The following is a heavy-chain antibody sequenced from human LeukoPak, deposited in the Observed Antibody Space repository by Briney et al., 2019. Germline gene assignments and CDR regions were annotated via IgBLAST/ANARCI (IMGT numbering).Heavy chain of an antibody. J-gene: IGHJ4*02. V-gene: IGHV4-38-2*02. CDR3: ARANYYYGGPIDY. Sequence: SETLSLTCTVSGYSISSGYYWGWIRQPPGKGLEWIGSIYHSGSTYYNPSLKSRVTISVDTSENQFSLKLSSVTAADTAVYYCARANYYYGGPIDYWGQGTLVTVSS. CDR2: IYHSGST. CDR1: GYSISSGYY. D-gene: IGHD3-22*01.